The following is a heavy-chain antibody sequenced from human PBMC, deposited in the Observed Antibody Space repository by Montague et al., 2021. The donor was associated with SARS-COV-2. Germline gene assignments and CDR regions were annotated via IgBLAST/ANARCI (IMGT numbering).Heavy chain of an antibody. D-gene: IGHD6-6*01. CDR2: IYYSGCT. J-gene: IGHJ2*01. CDR1: GGSISSGGYY. V-gene: IGHV4-31*03. CDR3: ARLRSSSNWYFDL. Sequence: TLSLTCTVSGGSISSGGYYWSWIRQHPGKGLEWIGYIYYSGCTYYNPSLKSRVTISVDTSKNQFSLKLSSVTAADTAVYYCARLRSSSNWYFDLWGRGTLVTVSS.